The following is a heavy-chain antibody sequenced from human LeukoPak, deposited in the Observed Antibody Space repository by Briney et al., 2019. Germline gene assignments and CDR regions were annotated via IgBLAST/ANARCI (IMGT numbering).Heavy chain of an antibody. V-gene: IGHV3-30*02. CDR1: GFTFSNYG. D-gene: IGHD2-2*01. CDR3: ARSPGFLGLVPVDCFDY. CDR2: IRNDGSIK. J-gene: IGHJ4*02. Sequence: PGGSLRLSCAASGFTFSNYGIHWVRQAPGKGLEWVAFIRNDGSIKYYADSVKGRFTISRDNSKNTLYLQMNSLRAEDTAVYYCARSPGFLGLVPVDCFDYWGQGTLVTVSS.